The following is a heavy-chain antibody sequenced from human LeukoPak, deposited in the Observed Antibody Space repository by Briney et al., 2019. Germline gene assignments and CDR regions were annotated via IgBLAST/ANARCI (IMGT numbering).Heavy chain of an antibody. CDR1: GFTVSSNY. CDR3: ARGHFSMVRGVIRNWFDP. Sequence: GGSLRLSCAASGFTVSSNYMSWVRQAPGKGLEWVSVIYSGGSTYYADSVKGRFTISRDNSKSTLYIQMNSLRAEDTAVYYCARGHFSMVRGVIRNWFDPWGQGTLVTVSS. V-gene: IGHV3-53*01. CDR2: IYSGGST. D-gene: IGHD3-10*01. J-gene: IGHJ5*02.